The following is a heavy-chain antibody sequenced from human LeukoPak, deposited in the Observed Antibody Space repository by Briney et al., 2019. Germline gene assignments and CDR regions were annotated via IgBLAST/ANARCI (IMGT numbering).Heavy chain of an antibody. CDR3: ARDGYYYGSGSYHSYYFDY. CDR1: GFTFSSYG. J-gene: IGHJ4*02. D-gene: IGHD3-10*01. Sequence: GGSLRLSCAASGFTFSSYGMHWVRQAPGKGLEWVTVISYDGSNKYYADSVMGRFTISRDNSKNTLYLQMNSLRAEDTAVYYCARDGYYYGSGSYHSYYFDYWGQGTLVTVSS. V-gene: IGHV3-30*03. CDR2: ISYDGSNK.